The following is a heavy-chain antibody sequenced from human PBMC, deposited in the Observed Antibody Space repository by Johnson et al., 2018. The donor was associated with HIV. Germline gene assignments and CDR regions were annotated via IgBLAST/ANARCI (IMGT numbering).Heavy chain of an antibody. J-gene: IGHJ3*02. CDR3: ARDTPTGFAFDM. Sequence: QVQLLESGGGVVQPGGSLRLSCAASGFSFSSSGMHWVRQPPGKGLEWVAFIRSDGSNKYYADSVKGRFTISRDNSKNTLYLQMNSLRAEDTAVYYCARDTPTGFAFDMWGQGTMVTVSS. CDR2: IRSDGSNK. V-gene: IGHV3-30*02. CDR1: GFSFSSSG. D-gene: IGHD4-11*01.